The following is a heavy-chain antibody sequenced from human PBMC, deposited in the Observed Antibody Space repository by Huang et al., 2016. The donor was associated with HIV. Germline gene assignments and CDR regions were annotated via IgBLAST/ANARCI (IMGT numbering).Heavy chain of an antibody. CDR2: IRVIGGTT. V-gene: IGHV3-23*01. J-gene: IGHJ1*01. CDR3: ARGTYDSRGYQYVENFQH. Sequence: EVQLLESGGGLVQPGGSLRLSCAASGFPFSNYAMNWVRQAPGKGVEWVSAIRVIGGTTYYADAVKGRFTISRDNSKNTLYLQMNSLRAEDTAVYYCARGTYDSRGYQYVENFQHWGQGTLVAVSS. D-gene: IGHD3-22*01. CDR1: GFPFSNYA.